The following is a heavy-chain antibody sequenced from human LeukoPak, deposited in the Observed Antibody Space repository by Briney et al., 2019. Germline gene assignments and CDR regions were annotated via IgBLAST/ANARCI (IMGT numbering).Heavy chain of an antibody. CDR1: VGSISSFY. CDR3: AREDCSGGSCYYYYYYYMDV. V-gene: IGHV4-4*07. D-gene: IGHD2-15*01. J-gene: IGHJ6*03. CDR2: IYTSGST. Sequence: SETLSLTCTVSVGSISSFYWSWIRQPAGKGLEWIGRIYTSGSTNYNPSLKSRVTMSIDTSKNQFSLKLSSVTAADTAVYYCAREDCSGGSCYYYYYYYMDVWGKGTTVTVSS.